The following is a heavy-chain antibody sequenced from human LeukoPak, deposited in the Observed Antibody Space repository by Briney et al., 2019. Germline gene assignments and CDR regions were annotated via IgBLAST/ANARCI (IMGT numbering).Heavy chain of an antibody. CDR2: IIPIFGTA. CDR1: GGTFSSYA. D-gene: IGHD2-2*01. V-gene: IGHV1-69*13. CDR3: ARGHCSSTSCPPEPLRWFDP. J-gene: IGHJ5*02. Sequence: SVKVSCKASGGTFSSYAISWVRQAPGQGLEWMGGIIPIFGTANYAQKFQGRVTITADESTSTAYMELSSLRSEDTAVYYCARGHCSSTSCPPEPLRWFDPWGQGTLVTVSS.